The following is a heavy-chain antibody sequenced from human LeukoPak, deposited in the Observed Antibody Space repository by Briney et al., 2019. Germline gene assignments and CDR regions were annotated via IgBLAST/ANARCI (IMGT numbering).Heavy chain of an antibody. CDR1: GGSISSGGYY. V-gene: IGHV4-31*03. D-gene: IGHD3-16*02. CDR3: ARGRYPPAVGCFDY. Sequence: SETLSLTCTVSGGSISSGGYYWSWIRQHPGKGLEWIGYVYHSGNTYYNPSLKSRVAISVDTSKSQFSLKLSSVTAADTAVYYCARGRYPPAVGCFDYWGQGTLVTVSS. CDR2: VYHSGNT. J-gene: IGHJ4*02.